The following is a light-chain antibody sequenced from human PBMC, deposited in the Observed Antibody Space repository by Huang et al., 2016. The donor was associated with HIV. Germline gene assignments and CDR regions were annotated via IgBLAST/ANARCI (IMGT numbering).Light chain of an antibody. V-gene: IGKV4-1*01. CDR3: LQYYSVPQT. Sequence: DIVMTQSPDSLAVSPGERATINCKSSQRVLYSLSKKNYLAWFQQKPGRPPKLLIYWATTRESGVPGRFSGSGSGTDFTLTINTLQAEDVAVYFCLQYYSVPQTFGHGTKVEIK. CDR1: QRVLYSLSKKNY. J-gene: IGKJ1*01. CDR2: WAT.